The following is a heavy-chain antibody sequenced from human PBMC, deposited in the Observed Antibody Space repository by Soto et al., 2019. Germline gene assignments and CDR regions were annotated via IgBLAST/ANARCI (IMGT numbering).Heavy chain of an antibody. D-gene: IGHD6-19*01. CDR1: GFPFDDYS. CDR2: ISWDGST. J-gene: IGHJ6*02. CDR3: ARSLSSGWSSYYYYGMDV. Sequence: LRLSCAASGFPFDDYSMNWVRQVPGKGLEWVSLISWDGSTYYADSVKGRFTISRDNSKNTLYLQMNSLRAEDTAVYYCARSLSSGWSSYYYYGMDVWGQGTTVTVSS. V-gene: IGHV3-43*01.